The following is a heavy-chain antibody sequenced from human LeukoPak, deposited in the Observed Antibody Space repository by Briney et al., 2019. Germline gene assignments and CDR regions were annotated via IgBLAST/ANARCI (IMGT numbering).Heavy chain of an antibody. D-gene: IGHD6-19*01. CDR1: GGSISSSSYY. J-gene: IGHJ4*02. CDR3: ARVPSSGWFLSYYFDY. Sequence: PSETLSLTCTVSGGSISSSSYYWGWIRQPPGKGLEWIGSIYYSGSTYYNPSLKSRVTISVDTSKNQFSLKLSSVTAADTAVYYCARVPSSGWFLSYYFDYWGQGTLATVSS. V-gene: IGHV4-39*07. CDR2: IYYSGST.